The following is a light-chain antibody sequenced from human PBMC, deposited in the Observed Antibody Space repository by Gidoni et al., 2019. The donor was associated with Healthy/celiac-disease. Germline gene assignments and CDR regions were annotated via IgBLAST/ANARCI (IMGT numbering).Light chain of an antibody. CDR2: AAS. Sequence: DIQMTQSPSSLSASVGDRVTITCRASQSISSYLNWYQQKPGKAPKLLIYAASSLQSGVPSRFSGSGSGTDFTLIISSLQPEDFATYYCQQSYSTFGQGTRLEIK. V-gene: IGKV1-39*01. CDR3: QQSYST. J-gene: IGKJ5*01. CDR1: QSISSY.